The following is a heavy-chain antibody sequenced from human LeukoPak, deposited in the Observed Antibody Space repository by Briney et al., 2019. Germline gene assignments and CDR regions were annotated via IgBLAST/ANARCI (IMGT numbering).Heavy chain of an antibody. J-gene: IGHJ6*03. CDR2: ISSSSSTI. V-gene: IGHV3-48*01. Sequence: GGSLRLSCAASGFTFSSYWMSWVRQAPGKGLEWVSYISSSSSTIYYADSVKGRFTISRDNAKNSLYLQMNSLRAEDTALYHCARGHGLYYYMDVWGKGTTVTISS. CDR1: GFTFSSYW. D-gene: IGHD5-24*01. CDR3: ARGHGLYYYMDV.